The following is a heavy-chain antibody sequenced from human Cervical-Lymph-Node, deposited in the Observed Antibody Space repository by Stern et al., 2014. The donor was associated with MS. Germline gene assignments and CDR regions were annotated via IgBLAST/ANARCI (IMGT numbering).Heavy chain of an antibody. CDR1: GFNFRTYW. J-gene: IGHJ4*02. D-gene: IGHD1-1*01. CDR2: INREGTIP. CDR3: ASAYRAS. V-gene: IGHV3-74*02. Sequence: EVQLVESGGSIVQPGGSLLISCVASGFNFRTYWMHLVRQAPGKGLEWVRLINREGTIPTYADSLRGRFTISRNNATTTNSLPLDNLRVEDTAIYYCASAYRASWGQGTLVTVST.